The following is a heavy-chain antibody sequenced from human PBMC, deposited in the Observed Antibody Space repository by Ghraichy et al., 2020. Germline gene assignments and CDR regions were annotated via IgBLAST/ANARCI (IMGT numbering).Heavy chain of an antibody. CDR3: ARFSVAGPKPYYYYYGMDV. J-gene: IGHJ6*02. CDR1: GDSVSSNSAA. CDR2: TYYRSKWYN. Sequence: SQTLSLTCAISGDSVSSNSAAWNWIRQSPSRGLEWLGRTYYRSKWYNDYAVSVKSRITINPDTSKNQFSLQLNSVTPEDTAVYYCARFSVAGPKPYYYYYGMDVWGQGNTVTVSS. D-gene: IGHD6-19*01. V-gene: IGHV6-1*01.